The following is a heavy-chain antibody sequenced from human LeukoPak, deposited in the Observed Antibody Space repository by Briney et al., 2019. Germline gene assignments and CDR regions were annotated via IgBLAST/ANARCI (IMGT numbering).Heavy chain of an antibody. CDR3: ARNSSGFKLGDAFDI. CDR1: GFTFSSYA. Sequence: GGSLRLSCAASGFTFSSYAMTWVRQAPGKGLEWIPAINGGAYSTSYADSVKGRFTISRDNSKNTLYLQMNSLRAEDTAVYYCARNSSGFKLGDAFDIWGQGTLVTASS. CDR2: INGGAYST. V-gene: IGHV3-23*01. J-gene: IGHJ3*02. D-gene: IGHD3-22*01.